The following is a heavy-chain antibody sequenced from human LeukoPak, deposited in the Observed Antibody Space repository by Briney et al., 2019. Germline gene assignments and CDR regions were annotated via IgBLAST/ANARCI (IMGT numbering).Heavy chain of an antibody. V-gene: IGHV3-30*18. CDR1: GFTFSSYG. Sequence: GGSLRLSCAASGFTFSSYGMHWVRQAPGKGLEWVALIAYDGSNKYYEDSVKGRFTISRDNSKNTLYLQMNSLRAEDTAVYYCAKEGEYSYGRPLGYWGQGTLVTVSS. CDR3: AKEGEYSYGRPLGY. D-gene: IGHD5-18*01. J-gene: IGHJ4*02. CDR2: IAYDGSNK.